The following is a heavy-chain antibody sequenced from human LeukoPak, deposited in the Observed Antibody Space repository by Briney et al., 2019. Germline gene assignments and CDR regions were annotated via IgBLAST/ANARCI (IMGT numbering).Heavy chain of an antibody. V-gene: IGHV5-51*01. CDR3: ARHRFIGSAYPIAFDI. CDR1: GYNFPTYW. CDR2: IYPGESDTIYSP. Sequence: PGESLEFSCKASGYNFPTYWIGWVREMPGKGLEWMGIIYPGESDTIYSPSYSPSFQGQVTISADKSISTAYLQWSSLKASDTAMYYCARHRFIGSAYPIAFDIWGQGTMVTVSS. D-gene: IGHD3-22*01. J-gene: IGHJ3*02.